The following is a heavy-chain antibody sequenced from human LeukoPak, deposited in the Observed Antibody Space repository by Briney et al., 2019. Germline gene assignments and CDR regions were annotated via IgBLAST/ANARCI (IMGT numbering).Heavy chain of an antibody. CDR2: IIPILGIA. CDR1: GGTFSSYA. D-gene: IGHD6-13*01. J-gene: IGHJ4*02. CDR3: ARSIAAAGTCLNY. Sequence: SVRVSCKASGGTFSSYAISWVRQAPGQGLEWMGRIIPILGIANYAQKFQGRVTITADKSTSTAYMELSSLRSEDTAVYYCARSIAAAGTCLNYWGQGTLVSVSS. V-gene: IGHV1-69*04.